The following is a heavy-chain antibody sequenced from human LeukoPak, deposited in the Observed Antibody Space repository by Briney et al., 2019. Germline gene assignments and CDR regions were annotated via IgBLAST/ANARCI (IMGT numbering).Heavy chain of an antibody. V-gene: IGHV4-39*07. CDR2: INHSGST. J-gene: IGHJ3*02. CDR3: ASSTVTTSYAFDI. Sequence: PSETLSLTCTVSGGSISSSSYYWGWIRQPPGKGLEWIGEINHSGSTNYNPSLKSRVTISVDTSKNQFSLKLSSVTAADTAVYYCASSTVTTSYAFDIWGQGTMVTVSS. CDR1: GGSISSSSYY. D-gene: IGHD4-17*01.